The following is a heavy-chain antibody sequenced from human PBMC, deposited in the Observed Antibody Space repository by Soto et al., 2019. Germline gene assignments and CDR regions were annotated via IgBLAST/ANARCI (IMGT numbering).Heavy chain of an antibody. J-gene: IGHJ6*02. CDR2: ISYDGSNK. D-gene: IGHD3-3*01. Sequence: PGGSLRLSCAASGFTFSNYGMHWVRQAPGKGLEWVAIISYDGSNKYYADSVKGRFTISRDNSKNTLYLQMNSLRAEDTAVYYCARVKVRGGDYDFWSGYLPTRYYYYGMDVWGQGTTVTVSS. CDR1: GFTFSNYG. V-gene: IGHV3-30*03. CDR3: ARVKVRGGDYDFWSGYLPTRYYYYGMDV.